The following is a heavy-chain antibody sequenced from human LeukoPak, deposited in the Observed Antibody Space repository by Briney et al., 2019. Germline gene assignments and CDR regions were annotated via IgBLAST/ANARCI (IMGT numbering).Heavy chain of an antibody. V-gene: IGHV4-4*07. Sequence: PSETLSLTCTVSGGSFSSYYWTWIRQPAGKGLEWIGRIYSSGSTNYNPSLRSRVTISVDKSKNQFSLNLTSVTAADTGVYHWERDYTSRPGRPLDYWGQGTLVTVPS. J-gene: IGHJ4*02. CDR1: GGSFSSYY. CDR3: ERDYTSRPGRPLDY. CDR2: IYSSGST. D-gene: IGHD3-16*01.